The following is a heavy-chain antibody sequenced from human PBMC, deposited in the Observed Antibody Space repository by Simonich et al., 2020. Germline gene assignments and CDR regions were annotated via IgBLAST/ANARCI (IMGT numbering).Heavy chain of an antibody. CDR2: ISSSSSYI. CDR3: AGGVYCSSTSCSTYYYYGMDV. V-gene: IGHV3-21*01. D-gene: IGHD2-2*01. Sequence: EVQLVESGGGLVKPGGSLRLSCAASGFTFSSYSMNWVRQAQGKGLEWVSSISSSSSYIYYAVSVKGGFTISRDNAKNSLYLQMNSLRAEDTAVYYCAGGVYCSSTSCSTYYYYGMDVWGQGTTVTVSS. J-gene: IGHJ6*02. CDR1: GFTFSSYS.